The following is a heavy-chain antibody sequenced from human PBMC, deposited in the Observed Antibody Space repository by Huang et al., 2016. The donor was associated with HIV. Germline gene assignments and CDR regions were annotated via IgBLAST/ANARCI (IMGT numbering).Heavy chain of an antibody. Sequence: QVLLVQSGAEVRKPGSSVKVSCTAFGGTFSSYAISWVRQAPGQGLEWMGGIIPIFRKASYTQKFQGRVTITVDEATNTGYMELTRLTSEDTAGYYCARTAYSYGFRQGYNWFDPWGQGTPVTVSS. J-gene: IGHJ5*02. V-gene: IGHV1-69*13. CDR2: IIPIFRKA. CDR1: GGTFSSYA. CDR3: ARTAYSYGFRQGYNWFDP. D-gene: IGHD5-18*01.